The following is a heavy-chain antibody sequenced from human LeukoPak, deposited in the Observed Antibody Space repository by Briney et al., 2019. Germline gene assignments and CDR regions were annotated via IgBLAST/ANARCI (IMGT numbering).Heavy chain of an antibody. J-gene: IGHJ4*02. Sequence: GASVTVSCKASGGTFSSYAISWVRQAPGQGLEWMGRIIPIFGTANYAQKFQGRVTITTDESTSTAYMELSSLRSEDTAVYYCARDSSGWYEVWGQGTLVTVSS. CDR1: GGTFSSYA. D-gene: IGHD6-19*01. CDR3: ARDSSGWYEV. CDR2: IIPIFGTA. V-gene: IGHV1-69*05.